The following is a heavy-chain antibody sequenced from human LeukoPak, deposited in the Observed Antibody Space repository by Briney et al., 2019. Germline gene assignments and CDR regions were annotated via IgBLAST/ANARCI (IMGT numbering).Heavy chain of an antibody. CDR1: GFTFSHYG. CDR2: IWSDGTNQ. Sequence: GRSLTLSCAASGFTFSHYGMHWVRQAPGEGLEWVAVIWSDGTNQFYADSVKGRFTISRDDFQKTVFLQMSSLRAEDTAIYYCARDAQRGFDYSNSLQYWGQGTLVTVSS. CDR3: ARDAQRGFDYSNSLQY. V-gene: IGHV3-33*01. J-gene: IGHJ4*02. D-gene: IGHD4-11*01.